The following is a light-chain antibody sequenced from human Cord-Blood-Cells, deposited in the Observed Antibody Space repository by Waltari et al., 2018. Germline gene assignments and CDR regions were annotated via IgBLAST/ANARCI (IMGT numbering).Light chain of an antibody. Sequence: QSALPQPPSASGSPGQSVTISCTGTRRDVGGYNYVTWYQQHPGKAPKLMIYEVSKRPSGVPDRFSGSKSGNTASLTVSGLQAEDEADYYCSSYAGSNNWVFGGGTKLTVL. V-gene: IGLV2-8*01. J-gene: IGLJ3*02. CDR3: SSYAGSNNWV. CDR2: EVS. CDR1: RRDVGGYNY.